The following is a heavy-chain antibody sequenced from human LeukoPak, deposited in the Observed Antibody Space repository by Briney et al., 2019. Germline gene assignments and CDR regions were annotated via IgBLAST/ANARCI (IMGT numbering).Heavy chain of an antibody. V-gene: IGHV4-34*01. CDR1: GGSFSSYY. D-gene: IGHD3-22*01. Sequence: PSETLSLTCAVYGGSFSSYYWSWIRQPPGKGLEWIGEINHSGSTNYNPSLKSRVTISVDTSKNQFSLKLSSVTAADTAVYYCARAWYYYDSSGYYPFDYWGQGTLVTVSS. CDR3: ARAWYYYDSSGYYPFDY. J-gene: IGHJ4*02. CDR2: INHSGST.